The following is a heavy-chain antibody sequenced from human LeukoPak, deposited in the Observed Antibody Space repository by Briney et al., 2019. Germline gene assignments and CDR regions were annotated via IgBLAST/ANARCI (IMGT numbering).Heavy chain of an antibody. CDR1: GFTFSSYE. J-gene: IGHJ4*02. CDR3: ARDYPLSGSLN. CDR2: ISSSSSTI. Sequence: PGGSLRLSCAASGFTFSSYEMNWVRQAPGKGLEWVSYISSSSSTIYYADSVKGRFTISRDNAKNSLYLQMNSLRAEDTAVYYCARDYPLSGSLNWGQGTLVTVSS. V-gene: IGHV3-48*01. D-gene: IGHD1-26*01.